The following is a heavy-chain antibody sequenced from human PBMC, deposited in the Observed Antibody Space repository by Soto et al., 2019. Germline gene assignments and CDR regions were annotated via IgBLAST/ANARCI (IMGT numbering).Heavy chain of an antibody. Sequence: AASVKVSGKASGYTFTSYYMHWVRQAPGQGLEWMGIINPSGGSTSYAQKFQGRVTMTRDTSTSTVYMELSSLRSEDTAVYYCARVTVTTHAFDIWGQGTMVTVSS. J-gene: IGHJ3*02. CDR2: INPSGGST. V-gene: IGHV1-46*01. D-gene: IGHD4-17*01. CDR3: ARVTVTTHAFDI. CDR1: GYTFTSYY.